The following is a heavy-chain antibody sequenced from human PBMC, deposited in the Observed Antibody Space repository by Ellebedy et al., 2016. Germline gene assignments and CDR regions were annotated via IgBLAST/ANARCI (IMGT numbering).Heavy chain of an antibody. J-gene: IGHJ6*03. V-gene: IGHV4-61*02. CDR2: VYAYGST. CDR3: ARSYYDFWTGHGYSYYYMGV. D-gene: IGHD3-3*01. Sequence: SETLSLTXSVSGDSISDGNYYWTWIQQSAGKGLMWIGRVYAYGSTTYNPSLNNRVTMSVDMTKNQFSLSLSSVTAADSAIYYCARSYYDFWTGHGYSYYYMGVWGRGTTVTVSS. CDR1: GDSISDGNYY.